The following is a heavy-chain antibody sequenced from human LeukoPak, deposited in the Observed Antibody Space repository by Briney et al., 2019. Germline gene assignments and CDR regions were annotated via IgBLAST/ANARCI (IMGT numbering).Heavy chain of an antibody. D-gene: IGHD4-11*01. CDR1: GYSINNGYY. Sequence: SETLSLTCAVSGYSINNGYYWGWIRQPPGKGLEWIGSIHHSGSTYYNPSLKSRVTISVDTSKNQFSLKLSSVTAADTAVYYCARESKYSNHPGWGYYYYYMDVWGKGTTVTVSS. V-gene: IGHV4-38-2*02. CDR2: IHHSGST. J-gene: IGHJ6*03. CDR3: ARESKYSNHPGWGYYYYYMDV.